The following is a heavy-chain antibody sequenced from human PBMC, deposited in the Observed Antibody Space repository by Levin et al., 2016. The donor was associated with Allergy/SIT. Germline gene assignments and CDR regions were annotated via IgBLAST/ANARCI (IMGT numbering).Heavy chain of an antibody. Sequence: GESLKISCAASGFTFSSYWMHWVRQAPGKGLVGVSHIDSGGSSTTYADSVKGRFTISRDNAKNTLYLQLNSLRAEDTAIYYCARPYCSSAGCYYYFDYWGQGALVTVSS. CDR3: ARPYCSSAGCYYYFDY. V-gene: IGHV3-74*01. D-gene: IGHD2-2*01. CDR2: IDSGGSST. J-gene: IGHJ4*02. CDR1: GFTFSSYW.